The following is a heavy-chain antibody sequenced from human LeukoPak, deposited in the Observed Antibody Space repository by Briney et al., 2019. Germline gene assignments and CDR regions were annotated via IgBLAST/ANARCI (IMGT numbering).Heavy chain of an antibody. D-gene: IGHD3-22*01. J-gene: IGHJ4*02. CDR3: AKDYLTMIVGPFDY. V-gene: IGHV3-74*01. Sequence: PGGSLRLSCAASGFTFSRYWMHWVRQAPGKGLVWVSRINTDGSSTSYADSVKGRFTISRDNSKNTLYLQMNSLRAEDTAVYYCAKDYLTMIVGPFDYWGQGTLVTVSS. CDR1: GFTFSRYW. CDR2: INTDGSST.